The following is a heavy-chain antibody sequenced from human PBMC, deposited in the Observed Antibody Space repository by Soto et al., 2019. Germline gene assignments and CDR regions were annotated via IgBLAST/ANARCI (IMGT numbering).Heavy chain of an antibody. V-gene: IGHV3-23*01. J-gene: IGHJ4*02. D-gene: IGHD1-1*01. CDR3: TKGGIPRRYNIPKVDFDY. CDR2: ISGSGATT. CDR1: GFIFSNYA. Sequence: GGSLSLSCAASGFIFSNYAMSWVRQAPGRGLEWVSAISGSGATTYYPDSVKGRFTISRDNSKNTLYLQMNNLRADDTAVYYCTKGGIPRRYNIPKVDFDYWGQGSLVTVSS.